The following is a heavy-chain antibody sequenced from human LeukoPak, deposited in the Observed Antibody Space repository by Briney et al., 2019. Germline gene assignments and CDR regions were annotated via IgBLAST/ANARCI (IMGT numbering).Heavy chain of an antibody. J-gene: IGHJ3*02. Sequence: GGSLRLSCAASGFTFSSYSMNWVRQAPGKGLEWVSYISSSSSTIYYADSVKGRFTISRDNAKNSLYLQMNSLRAEDTAVYYCARELLRYFDWLYKNDAFDIWGQGTMVTVSS. D-gene: IGHD3-9*01. V-gene: IGHV3-48*01. CDR3: ARELLRYFDWLYKNDAFDI. CDR2: ISSSSSTI. CDR1: GFTFSSYS.